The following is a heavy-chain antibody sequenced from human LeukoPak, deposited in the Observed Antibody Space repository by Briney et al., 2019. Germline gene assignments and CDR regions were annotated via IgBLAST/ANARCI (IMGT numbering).Heavy chain of an antibody. Sequence: GGSLGLSCAASGFTFSSYGMHWVRQAPGKGLEWVAFIRYDGSNKYYADSVKGRFTISRDNSKNTLYLQMNSLRAEDTAVYYCAKDLIPVKYYYYYMDVWGKGTTVTVSS. V-gene: IGHV3-30*02. J-gene: IGHJ6*03. CDR3: AKDLIPVKYYYYYMDV. D-gene: IGHD4-17*01. CDR1: GFTFSSYG. CDR2: IRYDGSNK.